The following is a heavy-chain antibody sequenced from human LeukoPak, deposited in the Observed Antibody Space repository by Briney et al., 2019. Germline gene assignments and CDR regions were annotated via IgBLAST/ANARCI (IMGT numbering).Heavy chain of an antibody. D-gene: IGHD3-22*01. CDR2: IYSGGST. V-gene: IGHV3-53*01. CDR1: GFTVSSNY. Sequence: GGSLRLSCAASGFTVSSNYMSWVRQAPGKGLEWVSVIYSGGSTYYADSVKGRFTISRDNSKNTLYLQMNSLRAEDTAVYYCAKDRDDSSGYYRYYFDYWGQGTLVTVSS. CDR3: AKDRDDSSGYYRYYFDY. J-gene: IGHJ4*02.